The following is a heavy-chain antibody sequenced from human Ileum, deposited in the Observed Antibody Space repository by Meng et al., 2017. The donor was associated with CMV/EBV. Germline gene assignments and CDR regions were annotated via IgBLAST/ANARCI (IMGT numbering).Heavy chain of an antibody. CDR2: INTDGSNT. D-gene: IGHD4-17*01. J-gene: IGHJ4*02. CDR3: ARDGNYGDYDY. V-gene: IGHV3-74*01. Sequence: GESLKISCAASGFIFSRYWMHWVRQAPGKGLVWVSRINTDGSNTGYADSVKGRFTISRDNAKNTLYLQVNSLRAEDTAVYYCARDGNYGDYDYWGQGTLVTVSS. CDR1: GFIFSRYW.